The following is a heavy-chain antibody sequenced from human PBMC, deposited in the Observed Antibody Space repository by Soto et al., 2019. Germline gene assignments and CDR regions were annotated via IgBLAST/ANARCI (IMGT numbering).Heavy chain of an antibody. V-gene: IGHV4-39*01. D-gene: IGHD5-18*01. Sequence: SETLSLTCTVSGGSISSSSYYWGWIRQPPGKGLEWIGSIYYSGSTYYNPSLKSRVTTSVDTSKNQFSLKLSSVTAADTAVYYCARQVLKLWLGYFDYWGQGTLVTVSS. CDR1: GGSISSSSYY. J-gene: IGHJ4*02. CDR2: IYYSGST. CDR3: ARQVLKLWLGYFDY.